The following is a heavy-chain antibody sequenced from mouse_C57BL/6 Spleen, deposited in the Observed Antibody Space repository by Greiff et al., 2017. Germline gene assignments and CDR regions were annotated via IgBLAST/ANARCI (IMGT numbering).Heavy chain of an antibody. J-gene: IGHJ4*01. V-gene: IGHV14-3*01. CDR2: IDPANGNT. CDR1: GFNIKNTY. Sequence: VQLQQSVAELVRPGASVKLSCTASGFNIKNTYMHWVKQRPGQGLEWIGRIDPANGNTKYAPKFPGKATITADTSSNTAYLQLSSLTSEDTAIYYCARSDDDKGYSMDYWGQGTSVTVSS. CDR3: ARSDDDKGYSMDY. D-gene: IGHD2-4*01.